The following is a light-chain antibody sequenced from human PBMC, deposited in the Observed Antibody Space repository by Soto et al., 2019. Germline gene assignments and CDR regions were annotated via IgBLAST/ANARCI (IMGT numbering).Light chain of an antibody. CDR1: GSTFGAGYD. CDR2: NTN. Sequence: QPVLTQPPSVSGAPGQKVTISCTGGGSTFGAGYDVHWYRHLPGTVPNLILYNTNSRPSGVPDRFSGSKSGTSASLVITGLQPDDEADYYCQSYDFTQTAWVFGGGTKVTVL. CDR3: QSYDFTQTAWV. J-gene: IGLJ3*02. V-gene: IGLV1-40*01.